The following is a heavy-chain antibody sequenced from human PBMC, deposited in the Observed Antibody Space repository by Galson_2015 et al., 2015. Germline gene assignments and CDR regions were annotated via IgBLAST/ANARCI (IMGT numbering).Heavy chain of an antibody. CDR2: INGDGSVT. V-gene: IGHV3-74*01. CDR1: GFSFSTSV. J-gene: IGHJ5*02. D-gene: IGHD2-21*02. Sequence: SLRLSCAASGFSFSTSVMHWVRQAPGKGLVWVSRINGDGSVTSYADSVRGRFTISRDNAKNTLYLEMHSLRAEDTAVYYCTRVAYCGGDCLSWGQGTLVTVSS. CDR3: TRVAYCGGDCLS.